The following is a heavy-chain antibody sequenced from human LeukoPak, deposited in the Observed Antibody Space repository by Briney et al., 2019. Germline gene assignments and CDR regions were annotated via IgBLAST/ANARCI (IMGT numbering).Heavy chain of an antibody. D-gene: IGHD6-13*01. V-gene: IGHV3-15*01. CDR2: IKSKTDGGTT. CDR1: GFTFSNAW. CDR3: TTAGYSRYA. Sequence: GGSLRLSCAASGFTFSNAWMSWVRQAPGKGLEWVGCIKSKTDGGTTDYAAPVKGRFTISRDDSKNTLYLQMNSLKTEDTAVYYCTTAGYSRYAGGQGTLVTVSS. J-gene: IGHJ4*02.